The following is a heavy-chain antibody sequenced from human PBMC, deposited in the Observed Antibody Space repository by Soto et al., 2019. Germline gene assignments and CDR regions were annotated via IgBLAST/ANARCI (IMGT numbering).Heavy chain of an antibody. Sequence: EVPLVESGGGLVQPGGSLRLSCAASGFTFSSYWMSWVRQAPVKGLEWVGNIKQDGSEQNYVDFVKGRFTISRDNANNSLYLQMNSLRAEDTAVYYCARIASTGRGWDVWGQGTTVVVSS. D-gene: IGHD6-13*01. CDR3: ARIASTGRGWDV. V-gene: IGHV3-7*01. CDR1: GFTFSSYW. J-gene: IGHJ6*02. CDR2: IKQDGSEQ.